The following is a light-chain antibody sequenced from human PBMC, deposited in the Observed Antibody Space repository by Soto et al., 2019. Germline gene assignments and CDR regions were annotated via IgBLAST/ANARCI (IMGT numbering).Light chain of an antibody. J-gene: IGLJ2*01. CDR2: DVS. CDR3: SSYTSSSPVV. CDR1: SSDIGGYNY. Sequence: QSALTQPASVSGSPGQSITISCTGTSSDIGGYNYVSWYQQHPGKAPKLMIYDVSDRPSGVSTRFSGSKSGNTAALTISGLQAEDEADYYCSSYTSSSPVVFGGGTQLTVL. V-gene: IGLV2-14*01.